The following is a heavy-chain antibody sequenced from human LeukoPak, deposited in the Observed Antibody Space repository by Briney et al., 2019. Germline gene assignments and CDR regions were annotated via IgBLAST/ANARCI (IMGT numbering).Heavy chain of an antibody. Sequence: SETLSLTCAVYGGSFSGYYWSWIRQPPGKGLEWIGEINHSGSTNYNPSLKSRVTISVDTSKNQFSLKLSSVTAADTAVYYCARYYDSSGYYQAFDYWGQGTLVTVSS. V-gene: IGHV4-34*01. CDR1: GGSFSGYY. J-gene: IGHJ4*02. D-gene: IGHD3-22*01. CDR2: INHSGST. CDR3: ARYYDSSGYYQAFDY.